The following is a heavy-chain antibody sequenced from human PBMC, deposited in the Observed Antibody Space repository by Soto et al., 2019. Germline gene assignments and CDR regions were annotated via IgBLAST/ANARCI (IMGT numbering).Heavy chain of an antibody. V-gene: IGHV1-3*01. CDR2: INAGNGNT. Sequence: ASVNVSCKSSGYTFTTYAIHWVRQAPGQRPECMGWINAGNGNTKYSQKFQGRVAITRDTTASTAYMDLISLRSEDTAVYYCTKTRDYGDYLTGAFYYYALDVWGQGTTVTVSS. CDR3: TKTRDYGDYLTGAFYYYALDV. D-gene: IGHD4-17*01. J-gene: IGHJ6*02. CDR1: GYTFTTYA.